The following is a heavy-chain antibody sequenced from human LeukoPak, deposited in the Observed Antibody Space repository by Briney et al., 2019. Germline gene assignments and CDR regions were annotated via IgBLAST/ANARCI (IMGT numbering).Heavy chain of an antibody. CDR2: ISSSGSTI. J-gene: IGHJ4*02. V-gene: IGHV3-48*03. D-gene: IGHD1-26*01. CDR3: ARGGIVGARRVDY. CDR1: GFTFSSYE. Sequence: PGGSLRLSCAASGFTFSSYEMNWVRQAPGKGLEWVSYISSSGSTIYYADSVKGRFTISRGNAKNSLYLQMNSLRAEDTAVYYCARGGIVGARRVDYWGQGTLVTVSS.